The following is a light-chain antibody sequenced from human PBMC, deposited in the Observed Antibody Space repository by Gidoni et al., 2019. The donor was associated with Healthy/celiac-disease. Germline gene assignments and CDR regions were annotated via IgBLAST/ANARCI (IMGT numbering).Light chain of an antibody. V-gene: IGLV2-8*01. CDR2: EVS. CDR1: SSDVGGYNY. Sequence: QSALTQPPSASGSPGQSVTISCTGTSSDVGGYNYVSWYQQHPGKAPKLMIYEVSKRPSGVPVRFSGSKSGNTASLTVSGLQAEDEADYYCSSYAGSTFGGGTKLTVL. CDR3: SSYAGST. J-gene: IGLJ2*01.